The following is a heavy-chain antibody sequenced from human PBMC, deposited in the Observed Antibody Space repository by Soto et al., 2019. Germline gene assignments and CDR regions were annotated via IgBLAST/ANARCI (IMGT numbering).Heavy chain of an antibody. D-gene: IGHD1-20*01. Sequence: QVQLVQSGAEVKKPGASVKVSCKASGYTFTGYYMHWVRQAPGQGLEWMGWINPNSGGSNYAQKFQGRVTMTRDPSISTAYMELSRLRSDDTAVYYCAREGADNWNPAAPFQHWGQGTLVTVSS. CDR3: AREGADNWNPAAPFQH. V-gene: IGHV1-2*02. J-gene: IGHJ1*01. CDR1: GYTFTGYY. CDR2: INPNSGGS.